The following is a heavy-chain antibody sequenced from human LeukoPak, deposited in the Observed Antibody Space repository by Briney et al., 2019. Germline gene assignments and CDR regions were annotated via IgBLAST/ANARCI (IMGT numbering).Heavy chain of an antibody. Sequence: SETLSLTCTVSGGSISSGAYYWSWIRQPPGTGLEWIGYIYHSGSTNYNPSLRSRVTISVDRSKNQFSLKLGSVTAADTAVYYCAGGYSSSSNFDYWGQGTLVTVSP. CDR3: AGGYSSSSNFDY. CDR1: GGSISSGAYY. J-gene: IGHJ4*02. CDR2: IYHSGST. D-gene: IGHD6-6*01. V-gene: IGHV4-30-2*01.